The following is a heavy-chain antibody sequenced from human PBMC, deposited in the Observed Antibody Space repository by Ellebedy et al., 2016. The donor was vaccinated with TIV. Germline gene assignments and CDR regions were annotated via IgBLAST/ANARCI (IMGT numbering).Heavy chain of an antibody. Sequence: GGSLRLSCAASGFTFSSNSMNWFRQAPGKGLEWVSYISSSSSTIYYADSMKGRFTISRDDAKNSLYLQMNSLRDEETAVYYCSRGNTGYVEGDYWGQGTPVTVSS. V-gene: IGHV3-48*02. CDR1: GFTFSSNS. J-gene: IGHJ4*02. CDR2: ISSSSSTI. D-gene: IGHD5-12*01. CDR3: SRGNTGYVEGDY.